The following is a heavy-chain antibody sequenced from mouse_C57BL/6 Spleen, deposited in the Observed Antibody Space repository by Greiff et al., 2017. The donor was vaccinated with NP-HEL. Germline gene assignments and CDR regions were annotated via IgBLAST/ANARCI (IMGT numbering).Heavy chain of an antibody. D-gene: IGHD1-1*01. CDR1: GYTFTGYW. Sequence: QVQLQQSGAELMKPGASVKLSCKATGYTFTGYWLEWVKQRPGHGLEWIGEILPGSGSTNYNEKFKGKATLTADTSSNTAYMQLSSLTTEDSAIYYCARRITTVGATFDYWGQGTTLTVSS. V-gene: IGHV1-9*01. J-gene: IGHJ2*01. CDR2: ILPGSGST. CDR3: ARRITTVGATFDY.